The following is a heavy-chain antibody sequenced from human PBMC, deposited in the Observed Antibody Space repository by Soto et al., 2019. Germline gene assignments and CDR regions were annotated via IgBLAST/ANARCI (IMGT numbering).Heavy chain of an antibody. V-gene: IGHV3-74*01. CDR2: ISTDGSTT. CDR1: GFTLRGPS. D-gene: IGHD2-15*01. Sequence: EVQLVESGGGLVQPGGSLRLSCEASGFTLRGPSRHGVRKAPGKGLVWVSHISTDGSTTSYANSVRGRFTISRDNAENTLYLQMNSLRAEDTAVYYCVSGYCSGATCFYWGQGTLVTVSS. J-gene: IGHJ4*02. CDR3: VSGYCSGATCFY.